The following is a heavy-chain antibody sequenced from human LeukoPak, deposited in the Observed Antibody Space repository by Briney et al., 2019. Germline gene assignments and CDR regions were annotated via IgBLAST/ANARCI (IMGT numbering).Heavy chain of an antibody. D-gene: IGHD2-21*02. CDR3: ARGPIRCGGDCYLVDY. CDR1: GGTFSSYA. V-gene: IGHV1-69*04. CDR2: IIPILGIA. Sequence: SVKVSCKASGGTFSSYAISWVRQAPGQGLEWMGRIIPILGIANYAQKFQGRVTITADKPTSTAYMELSSLRSEDTAVYYCARGPIRCGGDCYLVDYWGQGTLVTVSS. J-gene: IGHJ4*02.